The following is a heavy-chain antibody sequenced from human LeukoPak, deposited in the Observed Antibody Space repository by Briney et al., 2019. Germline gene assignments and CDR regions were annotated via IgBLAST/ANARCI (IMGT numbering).Heavy chain of an antibody. Sequence: PGGSLRLSRAASGFTFSSYAMSWVRQAPGKGLEWVSVISDSAYYADSVKGRFTISRDNSKNTLYLQMNSLRAEDTAVYYCAKPRKVGTTTPELDCWGQGTLVTVSS. D-gene: IGHD1-26*01. J-gene: IGHJ4*02. CDR3: AKPRKVGTTTPELDC. V-gene: IGHV3-23*01. CDR2: ISDSA. CDR1: GFTFSSYA.